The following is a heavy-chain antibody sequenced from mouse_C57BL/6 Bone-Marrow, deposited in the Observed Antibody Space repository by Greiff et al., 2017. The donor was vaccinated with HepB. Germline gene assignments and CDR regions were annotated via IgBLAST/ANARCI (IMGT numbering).Heavy chain of an antibody. CDR2: IWSGGST. D-gene: IGHD1-1*01. CDR3: ARSVYYYGSSCYAMDY. J-gene: IGHJ4*01. Sequence: QVQLKQSGPGLVQPSQSLSITCTVSGFSLTSYGVHWVRQSPGKGLEWLGVIWSGGSTYYNAAFISRLSISKDNSKSQVFFKMNSLQADDTAIYYCARSVYYYGSSCYAMDYWGQGTSVTVSS. V-gene: IGHV2-2*01. CDR1: GFSLTSYG.